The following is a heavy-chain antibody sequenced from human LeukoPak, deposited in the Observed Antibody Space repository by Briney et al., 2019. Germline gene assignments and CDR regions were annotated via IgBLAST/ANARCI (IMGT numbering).Heavy chain of an antibody. V-gene: IGHV1-18*04. CDR1: GYTFTGYY. D-gene: IGHD6-19*01. Sequence: ASVKVSCKASGYTFTGYYMHWVRQAPGQGLEWMGWISVYNANTNYAQKLQGRVTMTTDTSTSTVYMELRSLRFDDTAVYYCAYSSAPDVFDIWGQGTMVTVSS. J-gene: IGHJ3*02. CDR3: AYSSAPDVFDI. CDR2: ISVYNANT.